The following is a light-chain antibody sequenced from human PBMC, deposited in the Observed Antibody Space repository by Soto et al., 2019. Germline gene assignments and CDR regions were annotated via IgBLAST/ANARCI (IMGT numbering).Light chain of an antibody. J-gene: IGKJ5*01. CDR1: QSVGTR. CDR2: GAP. V-gene: IGKV3-20*01. Sequence: EILLTQSPDTLPLSPGERTTLSCRAAQSVGTRLAWYQHKTGQAPRLLIPGAPSRATGIPDRLTGSGSETSFTLATSRLEPEDFALYYGQHYQSGHPITFSQGTRLEIK. CDR3: QHYQSGHPIT.